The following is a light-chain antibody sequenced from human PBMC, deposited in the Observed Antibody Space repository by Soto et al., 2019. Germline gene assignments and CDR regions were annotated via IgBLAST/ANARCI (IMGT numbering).Light chain of an antibody. V-gene: IGKV1-5*03. CDR1: QSISSW. CDR3: QQYNSYWT. CDR2: KAS. Sequence: DIQMTHSPSTLSASVGDRVTIVCRASQSISSWLAWYQQKPGKAPKLLISKASNLDSGVPSRFSGSGSGTEFNLTISSLQPEDFATYYCQQYNSYWTFGQGTKVDIK. J-gene: IGKJ1*01.